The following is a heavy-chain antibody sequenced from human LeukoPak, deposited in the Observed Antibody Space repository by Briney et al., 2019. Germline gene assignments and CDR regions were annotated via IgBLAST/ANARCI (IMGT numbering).Heavy chain of an antibody. V-gene: IGHV3-21*01. CDR2: ISSSGSYI. J-gene: IGHJ4*02. D-gene: IGHD6-13*01. CDR3: ARADSSWYV. CDR1: GFTFSSYS. Sequence: GGSLRLSCAASGFTFSSYSMNWVRQAPGEGLEWVSSISSSGSYIYYAGSVKGRFTISRDNAKNSLYLQMNSLRAEDTAVYYCARADSSWYVWGQGTLVTVSS.